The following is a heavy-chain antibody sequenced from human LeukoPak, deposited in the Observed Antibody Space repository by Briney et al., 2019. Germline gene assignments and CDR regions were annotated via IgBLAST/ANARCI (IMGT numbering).Heavy chain of an antibody. CDR3: ARDRHYCSSTSCPFDY. V-gene: IGHV3-21*01. CDR1: GFTFSSYS. J-gene: IGHJ4*02. Sequence: GGSLRLSCAASGFTFSSYSMNWVRQAPGKGLEWVSSISSSSSYIYYADSVKGRSTISRDNAKNSLYLQMNSLRAEDTAVYYCARDRHYCSSTSCPFDYWGQGTLVTVSS. D-gene: IGHD2-2*01. CDR2: ISSSSSYI.